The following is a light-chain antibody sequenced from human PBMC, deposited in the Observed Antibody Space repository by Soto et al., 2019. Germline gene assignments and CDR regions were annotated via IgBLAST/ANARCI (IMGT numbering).Light chain of an antibody. CDR1: QSVGSN. J-gene: IGKJ4*01. Sequence: EVVMTQSPATLSVSPGERTSLSYRASQSVGSNLGWYQQKPGQAPRLLMLKASTRAAGIPARFSGSGSGTEFTITISSLQSEDGAVYYCQQYATWPLTFGGGTKVEIK. V-gene: IGKV3-15*01. CDR2: KAS. CDR3: QQYATWPLT.